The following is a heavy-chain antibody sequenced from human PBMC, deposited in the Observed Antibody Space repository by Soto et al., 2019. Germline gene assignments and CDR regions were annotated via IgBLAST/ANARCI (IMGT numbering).Heavy chain of an antibody. D-gene: IGHD2-2*02. CDR3: ARHFCEGAGCYNEKFYFDY. Sequence: QLQESGPGLVRHSETLSLKCSVSGDSMSRVSSYWGWVRQPPGKGLELVASVHYRGHPYFNPSLKSRIVISVDLSMNHFSLKMRDVDAADAGVYYCARHFCEGAGCYNEKFYFDYWGGGSMVTVSS. CDR1: GDSMSRVSSY. V-gene: IGHV4-39*01. CDR2: VHYRGHP. J-gene: IGHJ4*02.